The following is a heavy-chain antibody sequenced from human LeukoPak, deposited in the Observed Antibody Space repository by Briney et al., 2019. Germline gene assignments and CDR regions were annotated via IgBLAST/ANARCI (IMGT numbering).Heavy chain of an antibody. Sequence: GGSLRLSCAASRFTFSGSAMHWVRQASGKGLEWVGRIRSKANSYATAYAASVKGRFTIARDDSKNTAYLQMNSLKTEDTAVYYCTSRIAVAGTGFDYWGQGPLVTVSS. CDR1: RFTFSGSA. V-gene: IGHV3-73*01. CDR2: IRSKANSYAT. CDR3: TSRIAVAGTGFDY. D-gene: IGHD6-19*01. J-gene: IGHJ4*02.